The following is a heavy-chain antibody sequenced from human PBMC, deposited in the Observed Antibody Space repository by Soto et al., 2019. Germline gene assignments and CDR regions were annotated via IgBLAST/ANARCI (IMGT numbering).Heavy chain of an antibody. D-gene: IGHD3-10*01. Sequence: EVQLVESGGGIVQPGGSLRLSCAASGFTFSNYWMHWVRQAPGQGLVWVSRLNTNGRITDYADSVQGRFTISRDNARNTLYLQINSLRVEDTAVYYCARDLGGGGSYWGQGTLVTVSS. CDR2: LNTNGRIT. CDR1: GFTFSNYW. V-gene: IGHV3-74*01. J-gene: IGHJ4*02. CDR3: ARDLGGGGSY.